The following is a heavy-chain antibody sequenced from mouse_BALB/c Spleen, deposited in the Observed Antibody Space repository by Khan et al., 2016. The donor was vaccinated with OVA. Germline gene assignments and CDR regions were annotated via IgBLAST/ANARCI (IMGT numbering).Heavy chain of an antibody. CDR2: INPTSGYT. Sequence: VQLQESGAERAKPGASVKMSCKASGYTFTTYWMHWVKQRPGQGQEWIGYINPTSGYTDYNEKFKDRATLSADKSSSTAYMQLSSLTSEDSAVYYCTRDRIDYWGQGTTLTVSS. J-gene: IGHJ2*01. V-gene: IGHV1-7*01. CDR1: GYTFTTYW. CDR3: TRDRIDY.